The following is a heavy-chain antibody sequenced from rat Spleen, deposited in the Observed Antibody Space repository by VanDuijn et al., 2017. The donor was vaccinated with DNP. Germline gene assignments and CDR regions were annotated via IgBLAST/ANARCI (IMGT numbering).Heavy chain of an antibody. V-gene: IGHV2-77*01. CDR1: GFSLTSYG. D-gene: IGHD1-7*01. J-gene: IGHJ3*01. CDR2: IWGDGST. Sequence: QVQMKETGPGLVQTTQTLSVTCTVSGFSLTSYGVHWVRQAPGKGLEWMGIIWGDGSTNYNSALKSRLSISRDTSKSQVFLKMNSLQTEDTAMYFCATSSYYGYDYGFAYWGQGTLVTVSS. CDR3: ATSSYYGYDYGFAY.